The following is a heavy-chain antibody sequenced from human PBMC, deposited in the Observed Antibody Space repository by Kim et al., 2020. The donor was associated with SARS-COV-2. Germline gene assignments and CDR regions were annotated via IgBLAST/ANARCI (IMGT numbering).Heavy chain of an antibody. Sequence: YYGESVKGRFTISRDNAKKSLYLQMNSLRAEDTAVYYCAKTAPRNWNFDYWGQGTLVTVSS. D-gene: IGHD1-20*01. V-gene: IGHV3-21*01. J-gene: IGHJ4*02. CDR3: AKTAPRNWNFDY.